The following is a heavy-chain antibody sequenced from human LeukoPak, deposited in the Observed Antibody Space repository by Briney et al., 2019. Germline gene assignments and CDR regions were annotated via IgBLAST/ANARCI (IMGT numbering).Heavy chain of an antibody. J-gene: IGHJ4*02. V-gene: IGHV3-49*04. Sequence: GGSLRLSCTASGFTFGDYAMSWVRQAPGKGLEWVGFIRSKAYGGTTEYAASVKGRFTISRDASKSIAYLQMNSLKTEDTAVYYRPRTGLGNVLLWFGELGGIDYWGQGTLVTVSS. CDR2: IRSKAYGGTT. CDR3: PRTGLGNVLLWFGELGGIDY. D-gene: IGHD3-10*01. CDR1: GFTFGDYA.